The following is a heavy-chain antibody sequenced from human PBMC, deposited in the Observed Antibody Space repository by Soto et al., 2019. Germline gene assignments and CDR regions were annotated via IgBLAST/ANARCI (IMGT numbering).Heavy chain of an antibody. J-gene: IGHJ3*02. V-gene: IGHV3-23*01. D-gene: IGHD3-22*01. CDR3: AKVTHYYDSSGDAFDI. CDR1: GFTFSSYA. Sequence: EVQLLESGGGLVQPGGSLRLSCAASGFTFSSYAMSWVRQAPGKGLEWVSGISGSGGSTYYADSVKGRFTISRDNSKNTLYLQMNSLRAEDTAVYYCAKVTHYYDSSGDAFDIWGQGTMVTVSS. CDR2: ISGSGGST.